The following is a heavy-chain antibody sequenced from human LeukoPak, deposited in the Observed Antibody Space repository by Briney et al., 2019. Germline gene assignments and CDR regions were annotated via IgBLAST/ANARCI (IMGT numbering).Heavy chain of an antibody. Sequence: ASVKVSCKASGYSLTRYYIHWVRQSPGQGLEWMGIVNPSDGTTSYAQKFQDRVAMTGDTSTSIVYMELSSLGSEDTAVYYCARGSGSGWGFYFDHWGEGTLVTVSS. J-gene: IGHJ4*02. CDR3: ARGSGSGWGFYFDH. CDR1: GYSLTRYY. D-gene: IGHD6-19*01. CDR2: VNPSDGTT. V-gene: IGHV1-46*01.